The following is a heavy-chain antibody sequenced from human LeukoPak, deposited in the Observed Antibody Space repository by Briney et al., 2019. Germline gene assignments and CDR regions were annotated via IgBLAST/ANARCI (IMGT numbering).Heavy chain of an antibody. Sequence: GESLKISCKGSGYSFTSYWIGWVRQMPGKGLEWMGIIYPGDSDTRYSPSFQGQVTISADKSISTAYLKWSSLKASDTAMYYCARTAMGDCSGGSCYSDNALDIWGQGTVVSVSS. V-gene: IGHV5-51*01. CDR3: ARTAMGDCSGGSCYSDNALDI. D-gene: IGHD2-15*01. CDR2: IYPGDSDT. CDR1: GYSFTSYW. J-gene: IGHJ3*02.